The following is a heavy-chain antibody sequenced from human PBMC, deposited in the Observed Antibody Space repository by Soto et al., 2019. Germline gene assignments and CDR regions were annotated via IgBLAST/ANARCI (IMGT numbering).Heavy chain of an antibody. V-gene: IGHV3-7*04. CDR3: ARGSNYYYYYYMDV. Sequence: GGSLRLSCAASGFTFSSYWMSWVRQAPGKGLEWVANIKQDGSEDYCVDSVKGRFTFSRDNAKNSLYLQMNSLRVEDTAVYYCARGSNYYYYYYMDVWGKGTTVTVSS. J-gene: IGHJ6*03. CDR2: IKQDGSED. CDR1: GFTFSSYW. D-gene: IGHD6-6*01.